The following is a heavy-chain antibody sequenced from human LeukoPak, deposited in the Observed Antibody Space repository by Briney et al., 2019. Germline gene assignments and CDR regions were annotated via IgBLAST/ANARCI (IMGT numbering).Heavy chain of an antibody. CDR2: IYHSGST. D-gene: IGHD6-6*01. J-gene: IGHJ5*02. CDR3: ARDGGIAARRNWFDP. Sequence: ASATLSLTCTVSGGSISSGGYYWSWIRQPPGKGLEWIGYIYHSGSTYYNPSLKSRVTISVDRSKNQFSLKLSSVTAADTAVYYCARDGGIAARRNWFDPWGQGTLATVSS. CDR1: GGSISSGGYY. V-gene: IGHV4-30-2*01.